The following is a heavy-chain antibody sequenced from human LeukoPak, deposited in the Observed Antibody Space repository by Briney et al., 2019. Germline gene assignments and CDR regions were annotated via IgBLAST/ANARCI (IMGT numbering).Heavy chain of an antibody. Sequence: ASVKVSCKASGYTFTGYYMHWVRQAPGRGLEWMGWINPNSGGTNYAQKFQGRVTMTRDTSISTAYMELSRLRSDDTAVYYCARAPTVVTPYYFDYWGQGTLVTVSS. V-gene: IGHV1-2*02. CDR1: GYTFTGYY. CDR3: ARAPTVVTPYYFDY. J-gene: IGHJ4*02. CDR2: INPNSGGT. D-gene: IGHD4-23*01.